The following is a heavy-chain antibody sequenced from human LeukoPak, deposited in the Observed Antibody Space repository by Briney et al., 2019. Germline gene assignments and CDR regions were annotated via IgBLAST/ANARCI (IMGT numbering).Heavy chain of an antibody. CDR3: ARDGGYGSGSYYFDY. D-gene: IGHD3-10*01. J-gene: IGHJ4*02. CDR1: GGSISSGGYY. V-gene: IGHV4-31*03. Sequence: PSETLSLTCTVSGGSISSGGYYWSWIRQHPGKGLEWIGYIYYSGTTYYNPSLKSRVTTSVDTSKNQFSLKLSSVTAADTAVYYCARDGGYGSGSYYFDYWGQGTLVTVSS. CDR2: IYYSGTT.